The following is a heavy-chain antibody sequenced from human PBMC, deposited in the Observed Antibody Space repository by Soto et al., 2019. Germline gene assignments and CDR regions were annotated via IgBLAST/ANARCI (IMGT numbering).Heavy chain of an antibody. D-gene: IGHD3-22*01. V-gene: IGHV1-8*01. CDR2: MNPNSGNT. Sequence: GASVQVSCKASGYTFTSYDINWVRQATGQGLEWMGWMNPNSGNTGYAQKFQGRVTMTRNTSISTAYMELSSLRSEDTAVYYCARVRPRHYESDDWGQGTLVTVAS. CDR3: ARVRPRHYESDD. CDR1: GYTFTSYD. J-gene: IGHJ4*02.